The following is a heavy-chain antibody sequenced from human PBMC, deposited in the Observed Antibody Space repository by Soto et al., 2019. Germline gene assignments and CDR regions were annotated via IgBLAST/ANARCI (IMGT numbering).Heavy chain of an antibody. J-gene: IGHJ6*02. CDR1: GGTFSSYT. CDR2: IIPILGIA. CDR3: AKGYVGYYYYGMDV. D-gene: IGHD3-10*02. V-gene: IGHV1-69*02. Sequence: QVQLVQSGAEVKKPGSSVKVSCKASGGTFSSYTISWVRQAPGQGLEWMGRIIPILGIANYAQKFQGRVTITADKSTSTAYMELSSLRSEDTAVYYCAKGYVGYYYYGMDVWGQGPTVTVSS.